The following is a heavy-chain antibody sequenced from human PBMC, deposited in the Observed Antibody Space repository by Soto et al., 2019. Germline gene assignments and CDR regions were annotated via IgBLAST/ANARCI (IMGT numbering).Heavy chain of an antibody. CDR2: IIPYYNTL. D-gene: IGHD6-13*01. CDR1: EGTFNSYA. CDR3: ASGASRWYPYFVDS. J-gene: IGHJ4*02. V-gene: IGHV1-69*01. Sequence: QAQVVQSGAEMRKPGSSVKLSCKASEGTFNSYAIAWVRQAPGQGLEWMGGIIPYYNTLNYGQKFQDRVTITADDSTNTVYIELSSLRSDDTAVYFCASGASRWYPYFVDSWAQGTLVTVSS.